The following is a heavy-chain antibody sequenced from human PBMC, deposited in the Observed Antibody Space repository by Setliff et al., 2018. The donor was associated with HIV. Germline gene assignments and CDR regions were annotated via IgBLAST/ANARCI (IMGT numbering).Heavy chain of an antibody. J-gene: IGHJ4*02. CDR1: GDSLNTYY. V-gene: IGHV4-34*01. CDR2: INHSGST. D-gene: IGHD1-26*01. Sequence: PSETLSLTCNVSGDSLNTYYWSWIRQPPGKGLEWIGEINHSGSTNYNPSLKSRVFISVDLSINQFSLKLHSVTAADTAVYYCASGEDSGTYGEPYDSWGQGALVTVSS. CDR3: ASGEDSGTYGEPYDS.